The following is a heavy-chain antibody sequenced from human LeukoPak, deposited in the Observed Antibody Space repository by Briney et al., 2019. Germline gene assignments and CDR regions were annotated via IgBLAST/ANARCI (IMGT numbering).Heavy chain of an antibody. J-gene: IGHJ4*02. CDR3: AKDPKYQLLSGYFDY. CDR2: VSGSGATT. Sequence: GGSLRLSCEGSGFTFSGYAMTWVRQAPGKGLEWVSIVSGSGATTYYADSVKGRFTISRDNSKNTVYLQMNNLRAEDTAVYYCAKDPKYQLLSGYFDYWGQGTLVTVSS. V-gene: IGHV3-23*01. CDR1: GFTFSGYA. D-gene: IGHD2-2*01.